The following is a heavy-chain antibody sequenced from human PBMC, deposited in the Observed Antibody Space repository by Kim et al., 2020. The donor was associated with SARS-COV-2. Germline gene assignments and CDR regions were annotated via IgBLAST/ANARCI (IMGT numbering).Heavy chain of an antibody. D-gene: IGHD3-22*01. CDR3: ATHYDSSEDY. V-gene: IGHV3-33*05. J-gene: IGHJ4*02. Sequence: GGSLRLSCAASGFTFSSYGMHWVRQAPGKGLEWVAVISYDGSNKYYADSVKGRFTISRDNSKNTLYLQMNSLRAEDTAVYYCATHYDSSEDYWGQGTLVTVSS. CDR1: GFTFSSYG. CDR2: ISYDGSNK.